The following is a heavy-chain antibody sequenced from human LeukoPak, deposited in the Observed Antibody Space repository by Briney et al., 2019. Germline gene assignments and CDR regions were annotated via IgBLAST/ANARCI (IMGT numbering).Heavy chain of an antibody. CDR3: AKGVRIAAAGRGAFDI. D-gene: IGHD6-13*01. CDR2: IRYDGSNK. CDR1: GFTFSSYG. V-gene: IGHV3-30*02. Sequence: PGGSLRLSCAASGFTFSSYGMHWVRQAPGKGLEWVALIRYDGSNKYYADYVKGRFTISRDNSKNTLYLQMNSLRAEDTAVYYCAKGVRIAAAGRGAFDIWGQGTMVTVSS. J-gene: IGHJ3*02.